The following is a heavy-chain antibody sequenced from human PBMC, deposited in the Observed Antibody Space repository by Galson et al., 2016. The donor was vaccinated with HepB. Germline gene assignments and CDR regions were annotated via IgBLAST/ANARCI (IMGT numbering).Heavy chain of an antibody. D-gene: IGHD2-2*01. Sequence: SLRLSCAASGFTFSRNGMHWVRQALGKGLEWVAVIWYDGSNKYHADSVKGRFTISRDNSKNTLYLQMNSLRAEDTAVYFCARDWIPWYQISKGGLDYWGQGTLVTVSS. V-gene: IGHV3-33*01. CDR1: GFTFSRNG. CDR2: IWYDGSNK. J-gene: IGHJ4*02. CDR3: ARDWIPWYQISKGGLDY.